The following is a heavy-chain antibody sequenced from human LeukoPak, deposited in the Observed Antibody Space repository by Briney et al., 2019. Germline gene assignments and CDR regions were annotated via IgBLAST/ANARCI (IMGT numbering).Heavy chain of an antibody. J-gene: IGHJ4*02. Sequence: ASVKVSCKASVGTFSRYAISCVRQAPGQGLEWMGGVIPVFGTANYAQKFQGRVTITTDESTSTAYMELSSLRSEDTAVYYCASNYYDSSGYYPHFDYWGQGTLVTVSS. D-gene: IGHD3-22*01. CDR1: VGTFSRYA. V-gene: IGHV1-69*05. CDR3: ASNYYDSSGYYPHFDY. CDR2: VIPVFGTA.